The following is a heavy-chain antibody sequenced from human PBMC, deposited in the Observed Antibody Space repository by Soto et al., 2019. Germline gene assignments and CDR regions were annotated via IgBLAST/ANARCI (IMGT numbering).Heavy chain of an antibody. V-gene: IGHV3-21*01. CDR3: ARGYDVVRVPVAIRVGYFDH. J-gene: IGHJ4*02. CDR2: ISATGSDI. D-gene: IGHD3-16*01. Sequence: DLEESGGGLAKPGGALRFSCTDSGFTFSSHTMNWVRQAPGKGLEWVSSISATGSDIYYGDSVMGRFTISRDNAKNSLYLQLNNLRVEDTAVYYCARGYDVVRVPVAIRVGYFDHWGQGTVVTVSS. CDR1: GFTFSSHT.